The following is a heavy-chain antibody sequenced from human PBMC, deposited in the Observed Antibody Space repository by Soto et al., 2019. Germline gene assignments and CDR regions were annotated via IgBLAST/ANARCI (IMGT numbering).Heavy chain of an antibody. J-gene: IGHJ5*02. D-gene: IGHD2-21*02. V-gene: IGHV5-51*01. CDR1: GGTFRDQW. Sequence: PGESLKTSCKGSGGTFRDQWIGWERDSPDQGLEWGGFVFLGVSDARYSPAFQGQVTLSAHRSGTYLQWSSLKASDIGIYYCARHRGRCSDGVCCSWWFDPWGQGTRVTVSS. CDR2: VFLGVSDA. CDR3: ARHRGRCSDGVCCSWWFDP.